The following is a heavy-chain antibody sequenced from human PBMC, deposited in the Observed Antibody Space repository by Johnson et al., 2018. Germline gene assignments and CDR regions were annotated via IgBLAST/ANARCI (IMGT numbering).Heavy chain of an antibody. CDR3: ELRGFGGYVGASPRPTEYLVDV. Sequence: QVQLQQWGAGLLKPSETLSLTCAVSGGSFSGYYCSWIRQPPGKGLEWIGEINQSGSNNYNPSLKSRVSISVDTSKKQFSLKLSSVTAADTGVYYCELRGFGGYVGASPRPTEYLVDVWGRGTTVIVSS. CDR1: GGSFSGYY. CDR2: INQSGSN. J-gene: IGHJ6*02. V-gene: IGHV4-34*01. D-gene: IGHD5-12*01.